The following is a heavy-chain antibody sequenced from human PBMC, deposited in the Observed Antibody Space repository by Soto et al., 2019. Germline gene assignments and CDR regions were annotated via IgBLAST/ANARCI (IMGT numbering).Heavy chain of an antibody. CDR1: GFTFSHYG. CDR3: ARDDDYGDNGLDY. Sequence: QVQLVESGGGVVQPGRSLRLSCEASGFTFSHYGMHWVRQAPGKGLEWVAVILNDGSRQHYADSVKGRLTISRDNSTTTLSLDMNSLRVEDTAVYYCARDDDYGDNGLDYWGQGTRVTVSS. J-gene: IGHJ4*02. CDR2: ILNDGSRQ. D-gene: IGHD4-17*01. V-gene: IGHV3-33*01.